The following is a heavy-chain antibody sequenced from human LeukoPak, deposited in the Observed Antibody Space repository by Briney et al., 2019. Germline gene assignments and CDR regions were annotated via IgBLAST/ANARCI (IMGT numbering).Heavy chain of an antibody. CDR1: CGSFSGYY. J-gene: IGHJ4*02. D-gene: IGHD3-9*01. CDR3: ARRGRYFDWLSTTHPFDY. Sequence: PSETLSLTCTVSCGSFSGYYWSWIRQPPGKGLEWIGEINDRVSTNYNPSLKSRVTISVDTSKNQFSLKLSSVTAADTAVYHCARRGRYFDWLSTTHPFDYWGQGTLVPVSS. CDR2: INDRVST. V-gene: IGHV4-34*01.